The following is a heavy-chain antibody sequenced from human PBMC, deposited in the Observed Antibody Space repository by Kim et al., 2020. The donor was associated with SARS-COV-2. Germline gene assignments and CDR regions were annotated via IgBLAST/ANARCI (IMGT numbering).Heavy chain of an antibody. J-gene: IGHJ4*02. CDR2: ISGSGYNT. CDR1: GFTFSSYA. V-gene: IGHV3-23*01. Sequence: GGSLRLSCAASGFTFSSYAMTWVRQAPGKGLEWVSAISGSGYNTYYADSVRGRFTSRDSSQNTVFLQVTSLRDDDTAVYYCAKDRAAAAGTGQFDYWGQG. D-gene: IGHD6-13*01. CDR3: AKDRAAAAGTGQFDY.